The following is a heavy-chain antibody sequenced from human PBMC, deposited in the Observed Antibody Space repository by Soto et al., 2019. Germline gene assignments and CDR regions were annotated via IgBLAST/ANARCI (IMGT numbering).Heavy chain of an antibody. Sequence: SVKVSCKASGGTFSSYAISWVRQAPGQGLEWMGGIIPIFGTANYAQKFQGRVTMTTDTSTSTVYMELRSLRSDDTAVYYCARVKTSNEWLVLPFDYWGQGTLVTVSS. CDR2: IIPIFGTA. J-gene: IGHJ4*02. V-gene: IGHV1-69*05. CDR1: GGTFSSYA. CDR3: ARVKTSNEWLVLPFDY. D-gene: IGHD6-19*01.